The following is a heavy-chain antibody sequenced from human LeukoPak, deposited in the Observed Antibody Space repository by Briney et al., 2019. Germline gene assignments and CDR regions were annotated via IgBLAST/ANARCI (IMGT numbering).Heavy chain of an antibody. CDR3: ARVPVGYGDYPPDY. Sequence: PGRSLRLSCAASGFTFSSYEMNWVRQAPGKGLEWVSYISSSGSTIYYADSVKGRFTISRDNAKNSLYLQMNSLRAEDTAVYYCARVPVGYGDYPPDYWGQGTLVTVSS. CDR2: ISSSGSTI. V-gene: IGHV3-48*03. CDR1: GFTFSSYE. D-gene: IGHD4-17*01. J-gene: IGHJ4*02.